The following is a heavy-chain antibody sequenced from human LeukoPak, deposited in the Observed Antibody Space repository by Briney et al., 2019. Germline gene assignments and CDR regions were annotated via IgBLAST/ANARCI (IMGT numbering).Heavy chain of an antibody. CDR3: ARSSGVVRGIVIGMDV. Sequence: LGESLKISCKGSRYSFTSYWIGWVRQMPGKGLEWMGIIYPGDSDTRYSPSFQGQVTISADKSISTAYLQWSSLKASDTAMYYCARSSGVVRGIVIGMDVWGKGTTVTVSS. J-gene: IGHJ6*04. CDR2: IYPGDSDT. D-gene: IGHD3-10*01. CDR1: RYSFTSYW. V-gene: IGHV5-51*01.